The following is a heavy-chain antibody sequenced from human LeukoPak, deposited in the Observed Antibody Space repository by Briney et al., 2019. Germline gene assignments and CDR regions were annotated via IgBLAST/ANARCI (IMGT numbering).Heavy chain of an antibody. CDR2: INPNSGGT. CDR3: ARGTHVYGITWCPFDY. Sequence: ASVKVSFKASGFTFTDYYIHWVRQAPGQGLEWMGWINPNSGGTNYAQKFQGRVTMTRDTSISTAYMEVTRLRSDDTAVYYCARGTHVYGITWCPFDYWGQGTLVTVSS. J-gene: IGHJ4*02. CDR1: GFTFTDYY. D-gene: IGHD6-13*01. V-gene: IGHV1-2*02.